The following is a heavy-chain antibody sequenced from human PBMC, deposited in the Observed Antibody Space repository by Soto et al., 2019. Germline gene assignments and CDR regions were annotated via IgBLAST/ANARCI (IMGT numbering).Heavy chain of an antibody. CDR3: ARAHDSSGSAVGY. J-gene: IGHJ4*02. CDR2: IYYSGST. V-gene: IGHV4-39*07. D-gene: IGHD3-22*01. Sequence: SETLSLTCTVSGASISSSSYYWGWIRQPPGKGLAWIGNIYYSGSTYSNPSLKSRLTISVDTSKNQFSLNLSSVTAADTAMYYCARAHDSSGSAVGYWGQGTLVTVSS. CDR1: GASISSSSYY.